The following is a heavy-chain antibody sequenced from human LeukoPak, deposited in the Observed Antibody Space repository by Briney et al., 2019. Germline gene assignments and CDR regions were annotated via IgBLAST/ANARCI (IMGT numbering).Heavy chain of an antibody. J-gene: IGHJ5*02. Sequence: GGSLRLSCAASGSTFSSYAMSWVRQAPGKGREGVSTITGRGGSTYYADSVKGRFTISRDNSKNTLYLQMNSLRAEATAVAYCPRDAIYRGGDCYLFDPWGQGTLVTVSS. CDR1: GSTFSSYA. CDR3: PRDAIYRGGDCYLFDP. D-gene: IGHD2-21*01. V-gene: IGHV3-23*01. CDR2: ITGRGGST.